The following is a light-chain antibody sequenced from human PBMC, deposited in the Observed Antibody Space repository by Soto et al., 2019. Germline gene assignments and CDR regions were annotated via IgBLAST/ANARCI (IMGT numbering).Light chain of an antibody. CDR3: QQYETSSGT. J-gene: IGKJ3*01. Sequence: VALTVTVTCRARQSVSGWLAWYQQKPGEAPKLLIYDASALPRGVPSRFSGSGFGTQFTLSIVSLQSQDSATYDRQQYETSSGTFGPGTKVDI. V-gene: IGKV1-5*01. CDR2: DAS. CDR1: QSVSGW.